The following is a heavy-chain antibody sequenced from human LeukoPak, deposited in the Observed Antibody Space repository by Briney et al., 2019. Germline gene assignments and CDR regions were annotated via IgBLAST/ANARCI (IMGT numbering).Heavy chain of an antibody. J-gene: IGHJ6*02. CDR1: GFTVSSSS. V-gene: IGHV3-66*01. D-gene: IGHD6-19*01. CDR3: ARGQEQFSSPWQWGPRRENFYYYGMDV. Sequence: GGSLRLSCAASGFTVSSSSRNWVRLGPGKGLEWVSVISSDGNTYYADSVKGRFTISRDNSRNTLSLQMHGLRADDTAVYYCARGQEQFSSPWQWGPRRENFYYYGMDVWGQGTTVTVSS. CDR2: ISSDGNT.